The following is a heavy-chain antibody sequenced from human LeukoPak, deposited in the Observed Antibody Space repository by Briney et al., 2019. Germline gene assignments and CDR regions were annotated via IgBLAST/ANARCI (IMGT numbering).Heavy chain of an antibody. CDR3: ARVVITTYGMDV. CDR2: IYYSGST. J-gene: IGHJ6*02. CDR1: GGSISSGGYY. Sequence: SETLSLTCTVSGGSISSGGYYWSWIRQHPGKGLEWIGYIYYSGSTYYNPSLKSRVTISVGTSKNQFSLKLSAVTAADTAVYYCARVVITTYGMDVWGQGTTVTVSS. D-gene: IGHD3-22*01. V-gene: IGHV4-31*03.